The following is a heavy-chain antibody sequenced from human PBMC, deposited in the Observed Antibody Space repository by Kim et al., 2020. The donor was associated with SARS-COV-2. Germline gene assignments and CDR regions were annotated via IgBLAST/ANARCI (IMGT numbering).Heavy chain of an antibody. CDR3: AREGGRYCSGGSCGFDY. V-gene: IGHV3-30*04. D-gene: IGHD2-15*01. Sequence: GGSLRLSCAASGFTFSSYAMHWVRQAPGKGLEWVAVISYDGSNKYYADSVKGRFTISRDNSKNTLYLQMNSLRAEDTAVYYCAREGGRYCSGGSCGFDY. CDR2: ISYDGSNK. CDR1: GFTFSSYA. J-gene: IGHJ4*01.